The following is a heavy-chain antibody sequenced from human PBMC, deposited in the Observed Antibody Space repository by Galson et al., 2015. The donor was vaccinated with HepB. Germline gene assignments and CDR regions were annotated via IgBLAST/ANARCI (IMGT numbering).Heavy chain of an antibody. V-gene: IGHV3-48*02. D-gene: IGHD2-2*01. Sequence: SLRLSCAASGFTFNYYGMNWVRQAPGKGLEWISYISTTSSPKHYADSVRGRFTISRDNAKNSLYLQMNSLREEDTAVYYCARYCSETNCDVRYGMDVWGQGTTVIVSS. CDR2: ISTTSSPK. CDR1: GFTFNYYG. CDR3: ARYCSETNCDVRYGMDV. J-gene: IGHJ6*02.